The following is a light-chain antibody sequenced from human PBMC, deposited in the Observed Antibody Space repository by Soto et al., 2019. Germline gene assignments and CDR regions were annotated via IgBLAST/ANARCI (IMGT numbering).Light chain of an antibody. CDR1: QTIARY. Sequence: DIQMTQSPSPLSASVGDRIIITCRASQTIARYINWFQQKSGQPPKLRVYAASTLRHGVPSRFSASGSGSDFTLTINSLQPEDLATYYCQQSYNAPFNFGPGTKVDIK. J-gene: IGKJ3*01. V-gene: IGKV1-39*01. CDR3: QQSYNAPFN. CDR2: AAS.